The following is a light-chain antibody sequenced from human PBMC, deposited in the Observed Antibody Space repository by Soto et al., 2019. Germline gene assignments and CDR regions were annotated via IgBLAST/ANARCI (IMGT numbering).Light chain of an antibody. V-gene: IGLV2-14*01. CDR3: SSYTSSCTRP. CDR1: SSDVGGYNY. CDR2: EVS. Sequence: QSVLTQPASVSGSPGQSITISCTGTSSDVGGYNYVSWYQQHPGKAPKLMIYEVSNRPSGVSNSFSGSKSGNTASLTISGLQAEDEADYYCSSYTSSCTRPFGHGTKVTVL. J-gene: IGLJ1*01.